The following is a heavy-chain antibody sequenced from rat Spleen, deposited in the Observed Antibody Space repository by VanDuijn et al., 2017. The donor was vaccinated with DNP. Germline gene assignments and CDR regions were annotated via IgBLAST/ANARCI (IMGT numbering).Heavy chain of an antibody. CDR2: ISYEGSRT. CDR3: TRGANWEGNWFAY. CDR1: GFTFSDSY. V-gene: IGHV5-22*01. Sequence: EVQLVESGGDLVQPGRSLILSCAASGFTFSDSYMAWVRQAPKKGLEWVASISYEGSRTYYGDSVKGRFTISRDNAKSTLHLQMNSLRSEDTATYYCTRGANWEGNWFAYWGQGTLVTVSS. D-gene: IGHD5-1*01. J-gene: IGHJ3*01.